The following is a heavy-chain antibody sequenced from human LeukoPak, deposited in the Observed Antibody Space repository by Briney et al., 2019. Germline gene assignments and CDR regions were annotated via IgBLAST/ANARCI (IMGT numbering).Heavy chain of an antibody. J-gene: IGHJ3*02. CDR2: IKQDGSEK. CDR1: GFTFSSYW. CDR3: ARPFRGHSSSWYGPDAFDI. V-gene: IGHV3-7*01. D-gene: IGHD6-13*01. Sequence: PGGSLRLSCAASGFTFSSYWMSWVRQAPGKGLEWVANIKQDGSEKYYVDSVKGRFTISRDNAKNSLYLQMNSLRAEDTAVYYCARPFRGHSSSWYGPDAFDIWGQGTMVTVSS.